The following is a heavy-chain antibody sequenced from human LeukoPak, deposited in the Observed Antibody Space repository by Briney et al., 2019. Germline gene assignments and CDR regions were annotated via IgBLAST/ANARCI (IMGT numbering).Heavy chain of an antibody. J-gene: IGHJ4*02. CDR2: INHSGST. V-gene: IGHV4-34*01. D-gene: IGHD3-10*01. Sequence: PSETLSLTCAVYGGSFSGYYWSWIRQPPGKGLEWIGEINHSGSTNYNPSLKSRVTISVDTSKNQFSLKLSSVTAADTAVYYCARGGGSGSYYRNWGQGTLVTVSS. CDR3: ARGGGSGSYYRN. CDR1: GGSFSGYY.